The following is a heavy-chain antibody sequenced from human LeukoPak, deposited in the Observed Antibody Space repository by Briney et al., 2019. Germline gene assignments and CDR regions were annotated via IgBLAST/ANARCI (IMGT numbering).Heavy chain of an antibody. D-gene: IGHD3-3*01. J-gene: IGHJ6*02. CDR3: AAAYFGVNQYYYGMDV. Sequence: GGSLRLSCVASGITFRSYAMNWVRQAPGKGLEWVSAISPSGGSTYSADSVKGRFTISRDTSKNTLYLQVNSLRAEDTAVYYCAAAYFGVNQYYYGMDVWGQGTTVTVSS. CDR1: GITFRSYA. V-gene: IGHV3-23*01. CDR2: ISPSGGST.